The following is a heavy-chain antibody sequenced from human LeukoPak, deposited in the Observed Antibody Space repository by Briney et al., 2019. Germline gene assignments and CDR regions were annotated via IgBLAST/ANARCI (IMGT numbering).Heavy chain of an antibody. CDR1: GFTVSSNY. J-gene: IGHJ3*02. V-gene: IGHV3-53*01. Sequence: GGSLRLSCAASGFTVSSNYMSWVRQAPGKGLEWVSVIYSGGSTFYAESVKGRFTISRDNSKNTLYLRMNSLRADDTAVYYCARHLDGTTYYYQVAFDIWGQGTMVTVSS. D-gene: IGHD3-22*01. CDR2: IYSGGST. CDR3: ARHLDGTTYYYQVAFDI.